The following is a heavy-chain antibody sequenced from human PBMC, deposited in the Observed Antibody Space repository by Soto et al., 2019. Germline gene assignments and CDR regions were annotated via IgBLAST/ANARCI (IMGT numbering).Heavy chain of an antibody. V-gene: IGHV3-23*01. D-gene: IGHD1-26*01. CDR3: EKWEITFDY. CDR2: ISGSGGST. Sequence: EVQLLESGGGLVQPGGSLRLSCAASGFTFSSYAMSWVRQAPGKGLEWVSAISGSGGSTYYVASAKGRFTISRDNSKNTLYLQMNSLRAEDTAAYYCEKWEITFDYWRQGTMDTVSS. CDR1: GFTFSSYA. J-gene: IGHJ4*02.